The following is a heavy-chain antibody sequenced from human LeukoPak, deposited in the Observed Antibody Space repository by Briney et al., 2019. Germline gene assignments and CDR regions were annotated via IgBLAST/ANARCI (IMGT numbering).Heavy chain of an antibody. J-gene: IGHJ4*02. CDR3: ARDADGPGSLIDY. CDR1: GFTFSNYA. D-gene: IGHD1-14*01. V-gene: IGHV3-74*01. CDR2: GSSDGSTT. Sequence: GGSLRLSCAGSGFTFSNYAMTWVRQAPGKGLEWVSRGSSDGSTTTYADSVKGRFTISRDNGKNTLYLQMNSLRAEDTAVYYCARDADGPGSLIDYWGQGTLVTVSS.